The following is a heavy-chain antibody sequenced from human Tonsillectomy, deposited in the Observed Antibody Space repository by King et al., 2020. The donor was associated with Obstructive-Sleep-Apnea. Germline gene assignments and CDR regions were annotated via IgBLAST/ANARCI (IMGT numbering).Heavy chain of an antibody. Sequence: VQLQESGPGLVKPSETLSLTCTVSGGSISSYYWSWIRQPPGKGLEWIGYISYSGGTNYNPSLKSRVTISVDTSKHQFSLKLSSVTAADTAVYYCTRHRFGATTMGVYYYGMDVWGQGTTVTVSS. CDR1: GGSISSYY. V-gene: IGHV4-59*01. CDR2: ISYSGGT. J-gene: IGHJ6*02. D-gene: IGHD4/OR15-4a*01. CDR3: TRHRFGATTMGVYYYGMDV.